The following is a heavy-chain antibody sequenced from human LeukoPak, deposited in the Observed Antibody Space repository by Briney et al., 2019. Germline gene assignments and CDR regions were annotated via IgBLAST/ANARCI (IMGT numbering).Heavy chain of an antibody. Sequence: GASVKVSCKASGYTLSDYYVHWVRQAPGQGLEWMGWIKPNRGATEYAMKFQRRVSMTRETSISTVYMDLRRLTSDDTAVYYCAREPTYEKKGYYYHYMDVWGKGTTVTISS. CDR1: GYTLSDYY. CDR3: AREPTYEKKGYYYHYMDV. V-gene: IGHV1-2*02. J-gene: IGHJ6*03. CDR2: IKPNRGAT. D-gene: IGHD3-22*01.